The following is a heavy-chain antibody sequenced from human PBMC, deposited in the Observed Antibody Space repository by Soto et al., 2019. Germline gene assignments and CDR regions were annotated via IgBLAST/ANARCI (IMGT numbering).Heavy chain of an antibody. CDR1: NGSMNIRNW. CDR2: IDHTGHT. V-gene: IGHV4-4*02. CDR3: AMKVPSDASPLQS. Sequence: QVQLQESGPALVKPSGTLSLTCGVSNGSMNIRNWWRWVRQAPGQGLEWSGEIDHTGHTNDNWSLKSRVSLSVDTSTNQFSLKLASVTAADTARYFCAMKVPSDASPLQSWGQVILGTVS. J-gene: IGHJ4*02. D-gene: IGHD3-10*01.